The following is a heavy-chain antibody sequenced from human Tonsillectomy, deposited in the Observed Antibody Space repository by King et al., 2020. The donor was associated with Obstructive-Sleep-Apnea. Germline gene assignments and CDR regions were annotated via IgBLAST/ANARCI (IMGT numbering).Heavy chain of an antibody. CDR3: ARTYSSSPRDFQH. CDR2: IFPGDSDT. J-gene: IGHJ1*01. CDR1: GYSFTSYW. V-gene: IGHV5-51*01. D-gene: IGHD6-13*01. Sequence: QLVQSGAGVKKPGESLNISCKGSGYSFTSYWIGWVRQMPGKGLEWMGIIFPGDSDTRYSPSFQGQVTISADKSIGTAYLQWSSLKASDTAMYYCARTYSSSPRDFQHWGQGTLVTVSS.